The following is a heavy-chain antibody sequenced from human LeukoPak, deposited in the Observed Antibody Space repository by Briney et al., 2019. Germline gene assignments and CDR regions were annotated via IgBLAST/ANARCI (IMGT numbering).Heavy chain of an antibody. D-gene: IGHD3-16*01. CDR3: AKEAPGGYFDY. J-gene: IGHJ4*02. CDR1: GFSFNTYV. CDR2: MWHDGTNK. Sequence: GGSLRLSCVASGFSFNTYVMHWDRQGPGKGLEWVAVMWHDGTNKVYADSVKGRFSISRDNSKNTLYLQMNSLRAEDTAVYYCAKEAPGGYFDYCGQGTLVTVSS. V-gene: IGHV3-33*06.